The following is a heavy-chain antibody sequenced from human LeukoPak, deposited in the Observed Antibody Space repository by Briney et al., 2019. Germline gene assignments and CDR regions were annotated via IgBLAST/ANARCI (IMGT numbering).Heavy chain of an antibody. D-gene: IGHD3-3*01. CDR2: IWYDGSNK. CDR3: AKGWVTIFGVVIPSLDAFDI. CDR1: GFTFSSYG. Sequence: QPGRSLRLSCAASGFTFSSYGMHWVRQAPGKGLEWVAVIWYDGSNKYYADSVKGRFTISRDNSKNTLYLQMNSLRAEDTAVYYCAKGWVTIFGVVIPSLDAFDIWGQGTMVTVSS. J-gene: IGHJ3*02. V-gene: IGHV3-33*06.